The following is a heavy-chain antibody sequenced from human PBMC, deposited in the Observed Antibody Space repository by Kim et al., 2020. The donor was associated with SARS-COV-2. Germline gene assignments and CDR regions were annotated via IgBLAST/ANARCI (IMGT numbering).Heavy chain of an antibody. Sequence: ADSVKGRFTISRDNAKNSLYLQMNSLRAEDTALYYCAKDIRPDYGGYLDYWGQGTLVTVSS. V-gene: IGHV3-9*01. J-gene: IGHJ4*02. CDR3: AKDIRPDYGGYLDY. D-gene: IGHD4-17*01.